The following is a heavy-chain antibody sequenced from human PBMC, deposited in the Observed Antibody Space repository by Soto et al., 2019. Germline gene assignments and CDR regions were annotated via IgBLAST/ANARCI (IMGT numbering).Heavy chain of an antibody. CDR2: IKQDGSEK. D-gene: IGHD3-22*01. V-gene: IGHV3-7*01. CDR1: GFTFSSYW. CDR3: ARAPDYYDSSGYYYEPQGEAFDI. J-gene: IGHJ3*02. Sequence: PGGSLRLSCAASGFTFSSYWMSWVRQAPGKGLEWAANIKQDGSEKYYADSVKGRFTISRDNAKNSLYLQMNSLRAEDTAVYYCARAPDYYDSSGYYYEPQGEAFDIWGQGTMVTVSS.